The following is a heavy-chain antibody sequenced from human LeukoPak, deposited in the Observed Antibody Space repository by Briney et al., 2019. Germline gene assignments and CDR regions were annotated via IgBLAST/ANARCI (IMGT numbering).Heavy chain of an antibody. J-gene: IGHJ5*02. CDR2: IYYSGST. D-gene: IGHD6-13*01. V-gene: IGHV4-39*07. Sequence: PSETLSLACTVSGGSISSSSYYWGWLRQPPGKGLEWIGSIYYSGSTYYNPSLKSRVTISVDTSKNQFSLKLSSVTAADTAVYYCAREIAAAGENWFDPWGQGTLVTVSS. CDR1: GGSISSSSYY. CDR3: AREIAAAGENWFDP.